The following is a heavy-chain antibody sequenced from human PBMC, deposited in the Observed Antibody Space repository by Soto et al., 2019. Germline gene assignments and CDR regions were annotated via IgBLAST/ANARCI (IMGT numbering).Heavy chain of an antibody. V-gene: IGHV1-46*03. D-gene: IGHD3-3*01. Sequence: RASVKVSCKASGYTFTSYYMHWVRQAPGQGLEWMGIINPSGGSTSYAQKFQGRVTMTRDTSTSTVYMELSSLRSEDTAVYYCARAAILGVVIIPHYYYFMDVWGKGTTVTGSS. CDR2: INPSGGST. CDR3: ARAAILGVVIIPHYYYFMDV. CDR1: GYTFTSYY. J-gene: IGHJ6*03.